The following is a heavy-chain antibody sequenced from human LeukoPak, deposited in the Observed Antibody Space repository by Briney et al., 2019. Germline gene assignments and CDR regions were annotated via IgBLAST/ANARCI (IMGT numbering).Heavy chain of an antibody. D-gene: IGHD3-22*01. CDR2: IGTAGDT. Sequence: PGGSLRLSCAASGFTFSSYDMHWVRQATGKGLEWVSAIGTAGDTYYPGSVKGRFTISRENAKNSLYLQMNSLRAEDTAVYYCARYSGYYYSFDYWGQGTLVTVSP. CDR3: ARYSGYYYSFDY. V-gene: IGHV3-13*01. J-gene: IGHJ4*02. CDR1: GFTFSSYD.